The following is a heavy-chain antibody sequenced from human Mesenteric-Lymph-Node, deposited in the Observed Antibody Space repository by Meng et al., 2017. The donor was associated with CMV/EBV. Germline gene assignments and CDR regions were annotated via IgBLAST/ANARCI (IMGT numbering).Heavy chain of an antibody. CDR3: AKDVGYYDFWSGFDP. J-gene: IGHJ5*02. D-gene: IGHD3-3*01. CDR2: ISGSGGST. Sequence: GESLKISCAASGFTFSSYAMSWVRQAPGKGLEWVSAISGSGGSTYYADSVKGRFTISRDNSKTSLFLQMNSLRTEDTAVYYCAKDVGYYDFWSGFDPWGQGTLVTVSS. V-gene: IGHV3-23*01. CDR1: GFTFSSYA.